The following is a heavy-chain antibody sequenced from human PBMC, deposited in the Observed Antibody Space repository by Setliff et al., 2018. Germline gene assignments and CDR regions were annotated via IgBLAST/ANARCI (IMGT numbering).Heavy chain of an antibody. Sequence: TLSLTCAVYGGSFSGYYWSWIRQPPGKGLEWIGEINHSGSTNYNPSLKSRVTISVDTSKNQFSLKVNSVTAADTAVYYCARGPCSSTSCYAAYWGQGTLVTVSS. V-gene: IGHV4-34*01. CDR1: GGSFSGYY. CDR2: INHSGST. J-gene: IGHJ4*02. CDR3: ARGPCSSTSCYAAY. D-gene: IGHD2-2*01.